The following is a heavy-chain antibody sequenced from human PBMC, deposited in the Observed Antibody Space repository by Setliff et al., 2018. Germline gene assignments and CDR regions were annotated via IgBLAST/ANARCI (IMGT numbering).Heavy chain of an antibody. CDR3: ARAGPTVTFFRVLVISWWDP. D-gene: IGHD3-3*01. CDR1: GVSLTSSHFY. J-gene: IGHJ5*02. V-gene: IGHV4-61*09. CDR2: FHTGGST. Sequence: PSETLSLTCSVSGVSLTSSHFYWSWIRQPAGKGLEWIGHFHTGGSTNYNRSLRSRVSISVDTSKNQFSLKLSSVTAADTATYYCARAGPTVTFFRVLVISWWDPWGQGSLVTVSS.